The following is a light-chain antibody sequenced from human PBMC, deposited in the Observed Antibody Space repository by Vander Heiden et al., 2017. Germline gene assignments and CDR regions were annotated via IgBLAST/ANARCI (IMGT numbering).Light chain of an antibody. V-gene: IGLV3-19*01. J-gene: IGLJ2*01. CDR3: ASRDRSGKRLL. Sequence: SSELTQVPAVSVALGQTVRIACQGDSLPAYYVSWYQQKPGQAPALVLYGDTNRPSGIPDRFSGSSSGIIAALTITGAQAEDEADYYCASRDRSGKRLLFGGGTKLTVL. CDR1: SLPAYY. CDR2: GDT.